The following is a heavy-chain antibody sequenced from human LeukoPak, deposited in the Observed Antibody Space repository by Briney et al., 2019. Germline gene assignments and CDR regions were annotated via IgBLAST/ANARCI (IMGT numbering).Heavy chain of an antibody. V-gene: IGHV3-66*01. Sequence: PGGSLRLSCAASGFTVSSNYMSWVRQAPGKGLEWVSVIYSGGSTYYADSVKGRFTISRDNSKNTLYLQMNSLRAEDTAVYYCARDSPPGSSATFDYWGQGTLVTVSS. CDR2: IYSGGST. CDR3: ARDSPPGSSATFDY. J-gene: IGHJ4*02. D-gene: IGHD6-6*01. CDR1: GFTVSSNY.